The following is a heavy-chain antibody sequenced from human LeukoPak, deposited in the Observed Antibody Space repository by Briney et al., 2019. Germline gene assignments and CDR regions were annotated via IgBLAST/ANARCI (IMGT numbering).Heavy chain of an antibody. V-gene: IGHV3-74*01. D-gene: IGHD5-18*01. Sequence: GGSLRLSCAASGLTLSGYWMHWVRQAPGKGLVWVSRNGDASGTSYADSVKGRFTISRDNAKSTLYLQMNSLRVEDTAVYYCARARGNTYGYFEYWGQGTLVTVSS. J-gene: IGHJ4*02. CDR2: NGDASGT. CDR3: ARARGNTYGYFEY. CDR1: GLTLSGYW.